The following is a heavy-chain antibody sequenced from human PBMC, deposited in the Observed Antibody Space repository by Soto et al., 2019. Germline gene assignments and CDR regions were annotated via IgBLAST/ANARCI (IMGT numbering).Heavy chain of an antibody. Sequence: GGSLRLSCAASGFTFSSYWMHWVRQAPGKGLVWVSRINSDGSSTYYADSVKGRFTISRDNAKNTLYLQVNSLRGEDTAVYYCAKEADISGYYPDYWGQGTQVTVSS. CDR1: GFTFSSYW. CDR3: AKEADISGYYPDY. D-gene: IGHD3-22*01. V-gene: IGHV3-74*01. J-gene: IGHJ4*02. CDR2: INSDGSST.